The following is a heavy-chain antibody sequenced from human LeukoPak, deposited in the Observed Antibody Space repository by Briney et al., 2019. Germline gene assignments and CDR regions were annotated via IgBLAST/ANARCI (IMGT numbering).Heavy chain of an antibody. CDR2: ISSSSSYI. CDR3: ARTARYYDSSGPNAFDI. V-gene: IGHV3-11*06. CDR1: GFTFSDYY. J-gene: IGHJ3*02. D-gene: IGHD3-22*01. Sequence: PGGSLRLSCAASGFTFSDYYMSWIRQAPGKGLEWVSSISSSSSYIYYADSVKGRFTISRDNAKNSLYLQMNSLRAEDTAVYYCARTARYYDSSGPNAFDIWGQGTMVTVSS.